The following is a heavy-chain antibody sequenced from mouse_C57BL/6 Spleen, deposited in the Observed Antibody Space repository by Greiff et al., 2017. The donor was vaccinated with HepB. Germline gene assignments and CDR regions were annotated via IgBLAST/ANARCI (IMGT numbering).Heavy chain of an antibody. D-gene: IGHD2-3*01. V-gene: IGHV3-6*01. CDR1: GYSITSGYY. J-gene: IGHJ3*01. Sequence: EVKLQQSGPGLVKPSQSLSLTCSVTGYSITSGYYWNWIRQFPGNKLEWMGYISYDGSNNYNPSLKNRISITRDTSKNQFFLKLNSVTTEDTATYYGARDSYDGLRVRGFAYWGQGTLVTVSA. CDR2: ISYDGSN. CDR3: ARDSYDGLRVRGFAY.